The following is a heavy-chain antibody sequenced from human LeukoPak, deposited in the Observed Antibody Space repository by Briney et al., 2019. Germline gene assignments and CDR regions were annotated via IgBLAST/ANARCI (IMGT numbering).Heavy chain of an antibody. J-gene: IGHJ3*02. Sequence: GGSLRLSCAASGLTFSNYAMSWVRQAPGKGLEWVSGISGSGGSTYYADSVKGRFTISRDNSKNTLYLQMNSLRAEDTAVYYCAKLRADHDAFDIWGQGTMVTVSS. CDR2: ISGSGGST. CDR3: AKLRADHDAFDI. CDR1: GLTFSNYA. V-gene: IGHV3-23*01.